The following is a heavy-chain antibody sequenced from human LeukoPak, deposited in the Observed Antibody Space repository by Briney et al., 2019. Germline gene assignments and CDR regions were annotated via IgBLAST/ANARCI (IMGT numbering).Heavy chain of an antibody. CDR2: IYYSGST. CDR3: GRGSDGFFGY. V-gene: IGHV4-59*01. CDR1: GGSISNYY. J-gene: IGHJ4*02. D-gene: IGHD3-16*01. Sequence: SETLSLTCTVSGGSISNYYWSWIRQPPGKGLEWIGYIYYSGSTNYNPSLKSRVTISVDTSKNQFSLKLSSVTAADTAVYYCGRGSDGFFGYWGQGTLVTVSS.